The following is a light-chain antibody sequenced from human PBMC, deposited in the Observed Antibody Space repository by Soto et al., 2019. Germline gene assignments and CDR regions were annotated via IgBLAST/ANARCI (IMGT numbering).Light chain of an antibody. J-gene: IGKJ1*01. V-gene: IGKV3D-20*02. CDR1: HTLSNSC. CDR3: QQRSNWPRT. CDR2: DVS. Sequence: IVMTQAPATLSVSLGERATVSCRASHTLSNSCIAWCQQKNGQAPSRIIYDVSNRATGIPARCSGSGSGTDFTLTISSLEPEDVAVYYCQQRSNWPRTFGQGTKVDIK.